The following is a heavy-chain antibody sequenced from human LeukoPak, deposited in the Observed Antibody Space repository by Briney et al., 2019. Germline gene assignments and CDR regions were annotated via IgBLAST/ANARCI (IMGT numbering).Heavy chain of an antibody. D-gene: IGHD1-26*01. J-gene: IGHJ3*02. CDR3: ARGGSYLSAFDI. CDR1: GFTVSSNY. CDR2: IYSGDST. Sequence: PGGSLRLSCAASGFTVSSNYMSWVRQAPGKGLEWVSIIYSGDSTFYADSVKGRFTISRDNSKNTLYLQMNSLRAEDTAVYYCARGGSYLSAFDIWGQGTMVTVSS. V-gene: IGHV3-53*01.